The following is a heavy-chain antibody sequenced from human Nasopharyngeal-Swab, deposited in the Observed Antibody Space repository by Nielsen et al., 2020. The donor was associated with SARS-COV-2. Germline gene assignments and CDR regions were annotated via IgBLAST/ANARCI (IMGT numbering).Heavy chain of an antibody. Sequence: VRQAPGKGLEWVSVIYSGGSTYYADSVKGRFTISRDNSKNTLYLQMNSLRAEDTAVYYCARDKGGNSPPYYFDYWSQGTRVTVSS. CDR2: IYSGGST. V-gene: IGHV3-53*01. CDR3: ARDKGGNSPPYYFDY. J-gene: IGHJ4*02. D-gene: IGHD4-23*01.